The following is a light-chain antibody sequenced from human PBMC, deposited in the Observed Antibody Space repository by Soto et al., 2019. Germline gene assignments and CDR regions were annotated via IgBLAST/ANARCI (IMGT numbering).Light chain of an antibody. J-gene: IGKJ5*01. CDR1: QSVSSN. Sequence: SVMTPSPSNLTVSPEDTAPLSCRASQSVSSNLAWYQQKPGQAPRLLIYGASSRATGIPDRFSGSGSGTDFTLTISSLDPEDFAVYYCQQRTNVPPITFGQGTRLEVK. CDR2: GAS. CDR3: QQRTNVPPIT. V-gene: IGKV3-11*01.